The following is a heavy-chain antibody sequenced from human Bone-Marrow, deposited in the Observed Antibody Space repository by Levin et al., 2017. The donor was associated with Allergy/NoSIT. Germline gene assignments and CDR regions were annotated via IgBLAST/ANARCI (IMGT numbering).Heavy chain of an antibody. J-gene: IGHJ4*02. CDR2: INTYNGDT. CDR3: ARGSTAGDY. V-gene: IGHV1-18*01. Sequence: GESLKISCKAYGNTFSSYGVSWVRQAPGQGLEWMGWINTYNGDTHYTQNLQDRVTMTTDTSTSTAYMELRGLRFDDTAVYYCARGSTAGDYWGQGTLVIVSS. CDR1: GNTFSSYG. D-gene: IGHD1-26*01.